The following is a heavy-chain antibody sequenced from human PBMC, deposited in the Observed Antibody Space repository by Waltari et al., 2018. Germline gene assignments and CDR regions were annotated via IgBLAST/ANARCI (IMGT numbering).Heavy chain of an antibody. CDR1: GFTVNSNY. J-gene: IGHJ3*01. V-gene: IGHV3-53*03. CDR2: VYVTGNT. CDR3: ARRLVVAGTLDVFDL. D-gene: IGHD2-15*01. Sequence: EVQLVESGGDLIQPGGSLSLSCAASGFTVNSNYLNWVRQSPGKGLEWVSVVYVTGNTDYADSVKGRFTTSRDNSKNTVYLQMDSLRVEDTAMYYCARRLVVAGTLDVFDLWGQGTRVIVSS.